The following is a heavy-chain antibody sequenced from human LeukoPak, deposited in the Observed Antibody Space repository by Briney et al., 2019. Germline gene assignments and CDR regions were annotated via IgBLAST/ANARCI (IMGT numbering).Heavy chain of an antibody. J-gene: IGHJ6*03. CDR1: GGSISSGSYY. CDR2: IYTSGST. D-gene: IGHD6-19*01. V-gene: IGHV4-61*02. Sequence: PSETLSLTCTVSGGSISSGSYYWSWIRQPAGKGLEWIGRIYTSGSTNYNPSLKSRVTISVDTSKNQFSLKLSSVTAADTAVYYCAREAGPHYYYYMDVWGKGTTVTISS. CDR3: AREAGPHYYYYMDV.